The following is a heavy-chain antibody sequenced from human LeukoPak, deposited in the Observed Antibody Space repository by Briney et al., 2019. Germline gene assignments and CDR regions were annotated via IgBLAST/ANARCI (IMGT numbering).Heavy chain of an antibody. CDR1: GFTVSSNY. CDR3: AREDRAAAGTLFDY. CDR2: IYSGGST. J-gene: IGHJ4*02. D-gene: IGHD6-13*01. Sequence: GGSLRLSCAASGFTVSSNYMSWVRQAPGKGLEWGSVIYSGGSTYYAASVKGRFTISRDNSKNTLYLQMNSLRAEHTAVYYCAREDRAAAGTLFDYWGQGTLVTVSS. V-gene: IGHV3-66*01.